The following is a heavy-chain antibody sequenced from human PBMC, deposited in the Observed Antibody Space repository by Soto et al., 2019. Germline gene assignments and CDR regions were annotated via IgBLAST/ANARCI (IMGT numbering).Heavy chain of an antibody. CDR2: MQHTGNT. Sequence: QVQLQESGPGLVKPSETLSLTCAVSGASIRSYHWSWIRQPAGKGLEWIGRMQHTGNTNYNPSLKSRFTVAVDTSKNQISLKMTSVTAADTAVYFCAKDVSSRRWFEPWGQGILVIVSS. CDR1: GASIRSYH. V-gene: IGHV4-4*07. D-gene: IGHD3-16*01. J-gene: IGHJ5*02. CDR3: AKDVSSRRWFEP.